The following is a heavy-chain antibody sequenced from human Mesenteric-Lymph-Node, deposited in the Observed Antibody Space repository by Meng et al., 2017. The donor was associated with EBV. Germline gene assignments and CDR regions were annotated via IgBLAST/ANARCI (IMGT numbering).Heavy chain of an antibody. CDR3: ARDYFFSGETSNVSFDY. CDR1: DYTFTSYG. V-gene: IGHV1-18*01. Sequence: QVQLVQSGAEVKKPGTSVKVSCKASDYTFTSYGISWVRQAPGQGLEWMGWISAYNGHTNYAQRLQGRVTMTTDTSTSTAYMELRSLRSDDTAVYYCARDYFFSGETSNVSFDYWGQGSLVTVAS. J-gene: IGHJ4*02. CDR2: ISAYNGHT. D-gene: IGHD1-26*01.